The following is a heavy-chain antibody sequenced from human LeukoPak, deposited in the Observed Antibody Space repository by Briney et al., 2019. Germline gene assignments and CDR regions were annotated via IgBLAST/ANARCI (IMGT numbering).Heavy chain of an antibody. V-gene: IGHV3-30-3*01. CDR1: GFTFSSYD. J-gene: IGHJ5*02. Sequence: GGSLRLSCAASGFTFSSYDMHWVRQAPGKGLEWVAVISYDGNNKYYADSVKGRFTISRDNAKNTLYLQMNSLRAEDTAVYYCARDSEVLLWFGKPWGQGTLVTVSS. D-gene: IGHD3-10*01. CDR2: ISYDGNNK. CDR3: ARDSEVLLWFGKP.